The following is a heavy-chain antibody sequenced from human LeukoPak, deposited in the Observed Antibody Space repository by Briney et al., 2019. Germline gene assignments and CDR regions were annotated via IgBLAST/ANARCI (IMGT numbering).Heavy chain of an antibody. CDR3: ARDPPTMVRGFDY. D-gene: IGHD3-10*01. J-gene: IGHJ4*02. CDR2: ISSSSSYI. Sequence: GGSLRLSCAASGFTFSSYSMDWVRQAPGKGLEWVSSISSSSSYIYYADSVKGRFTISRDNAKNSLYLQMNSLRAEDTAVYYCARDPPTMVRGFDYWGQGTLVTVSS. V-gene: IGHV3-21*01. CDR1: GFTFSSYS.